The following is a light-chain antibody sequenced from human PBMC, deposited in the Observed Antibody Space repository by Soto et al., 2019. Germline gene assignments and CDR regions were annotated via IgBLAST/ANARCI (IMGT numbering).Light chain of an antibody. CDR1: QSVSSN. V-gene: IGKV3-15*01. CDR3: QQYNNGPPMGT. J-gene: IGKJ4*01. Sequence: ERVMRQSPATLSVSPGERATLSCGASQSVSSNLAWYQQKPGQAPRLLIQGASTRATGTPARFSGSGSGTEFTLTISSLQSEDFAVYYCQQYNNGPPMGTFGGGTKVDTK. CDR2: GAS.